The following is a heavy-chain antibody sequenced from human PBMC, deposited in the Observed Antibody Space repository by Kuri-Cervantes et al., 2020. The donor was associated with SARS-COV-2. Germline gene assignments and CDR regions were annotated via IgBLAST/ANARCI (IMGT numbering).Heavy chain of an antibody. CDR1: GFTFSSYA. CDR2: ISGSGGST. J-gene: IGHJ5*02. V-gene: IGHV3-23*01. CDR3: AKDRRMVGATRWFDP. D-gene: IGHD1-26*01. Sequence: GESLKISCAASGFTFSSYAMSWVRQAPGKGLEWVSAISGSGGSTYYADSVKGRFTISRDNSKNTLYLQMNSLRAEDTAVYYCAKDRRMVGATRWFDPWGQGTLVTVSS.